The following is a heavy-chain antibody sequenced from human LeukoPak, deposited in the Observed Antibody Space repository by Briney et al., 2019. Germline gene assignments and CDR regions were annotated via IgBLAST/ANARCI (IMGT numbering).Heavy chain of an antibody. CDR3: ARGIGWLPDY. D-gene: IGHD6-19*01. CDR1: GGSISSCH. Sequence: SETLSLTCTVSGGSISSCHWIWIRQPPGKGLEWIGYIYNSGSTNYNPSLKSRVTMSVDTSKNQFSLNLRFVTAADTAVYYCARGIGWLPDYWGQGTLVSVSS. J-gene: IGHJ4*02. V-gene: IGHV4-59*01. CDR2: IYNSGST.